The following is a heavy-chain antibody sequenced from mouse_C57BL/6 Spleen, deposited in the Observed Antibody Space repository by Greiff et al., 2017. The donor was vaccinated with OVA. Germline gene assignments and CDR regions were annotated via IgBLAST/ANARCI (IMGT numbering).Heavy chain of an antibody. V-gene: IGHV1-80*01. CDR1: GYAFSSYW. CDR2: IYPGVGDT. CDR3: ARGEYSNYDPAWFAY. D-gene: IGHD2-5*01. J-gene: IGHJ3*01. Sequence: QVQLQQSGAELVKPGASVKLSCKASGYAFSSYWMNWVKQRPGKGLEWIGQIYPGVGDTNYNGKFKGKATLTADKSSSTAYMQLSSLTSEDSAVYFGARGEYSNYDPAWFAYWGQGTLVTVSA.